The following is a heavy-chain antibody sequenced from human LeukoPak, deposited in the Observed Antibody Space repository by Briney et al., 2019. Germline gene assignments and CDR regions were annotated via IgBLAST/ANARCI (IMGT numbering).Heavy chain of an antibody. V-gene: IGHV1-18*01. CDR3: ASGGLYYFDY. J-gene: IGHJ4*02. CDR2: ISGYNGNT. D-gene: IGHD3-16*01. CDR1: GYTFTSNG. Sequence: ASVKDSCKASGYTFTSNGITWVRQAPGQGPEWMGWISGYNGNTNYAPKLQGRVTMTTDTSTTTAYMELRSLRSDDTAVYYCASGGLYYFDYWGQGTLVTVS.